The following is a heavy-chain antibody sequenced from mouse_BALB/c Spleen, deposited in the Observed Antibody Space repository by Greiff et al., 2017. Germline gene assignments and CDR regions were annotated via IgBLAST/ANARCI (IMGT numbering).Heavy chain of an antibody. CDR2: ILPGSGST. CDR3: ARLAGAGRAWFAY. D-gene: IGHD1-1*01. V-gene: IGHV1-9*01. CDR1: GYTFSSYW. Sequence: VQLQQSGAELMKPGASVKISCKATGYTFSSYWIEWVKQRPGHGLEWIGEILPGSGSTNYNEKFKGKATFTADTSSNTAYMQLSSLTSEDSAVYYCARLAGAGRAWFAYWGQGTLVTVSA. J-gene: IGHJ3*01.